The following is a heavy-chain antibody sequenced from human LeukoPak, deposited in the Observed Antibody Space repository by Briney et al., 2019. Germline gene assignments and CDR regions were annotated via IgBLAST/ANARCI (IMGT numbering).Heavy chain of an antibody. V-gene: IGHV3-7*01. Sequence: GGSLRLSCAASGFTFNMYWMTWVRQAPGKGPEFVATMNRDGSEVAYGNSVRGRFTISRDNAKNTLYLQMDSLRAEDTAVYYCARDPSSGYYTFDYWGQGTLVTVSS. CDR1: GFTFNMYW. CDR2: MNRDGSEV. J-gene: IGHJ4*02. CDR3: ARDPSSGYYTFDY. D-gene: IGHD3-22*01.